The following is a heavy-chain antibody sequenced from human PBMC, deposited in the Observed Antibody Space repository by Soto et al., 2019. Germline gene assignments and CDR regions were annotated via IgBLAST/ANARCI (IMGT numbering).Heavy chain of an antibody. CDR1: GGSFRDYY. CDR2: INHSGST. V-gene: IGHV4-34*01. CDR3: ARHTPAISISDL. Sequence: PSETLSLTCAVYGGSFRDYYWSWVRQPPGKGLEWIGQINHSGSTNYNPSLKSRVTISVDTSKNQFSLKLSSVTAADTAVYYCARHTPAISISDLWGQGTLVTVSS. J-gene: IGHJ4*02. D-gene: IGHD2-15*01.